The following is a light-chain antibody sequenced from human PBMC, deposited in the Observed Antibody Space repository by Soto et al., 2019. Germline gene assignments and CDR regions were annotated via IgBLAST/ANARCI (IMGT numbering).Light chain of an antibody. Sequence: DLQMTQSPSSLSASVGDRVTITCQASQDISNYLNWYQQKPGKAPKLLIYDASNLETGVPSRFSGSGSGTDFTLTISSLQPEDFATYYCQQSYSTSWTFGQGTKVEIK. CDR3: QQSYSTSWT. CDR2: DAS. V-gene: IGKV1-39*01. CDR1: QDISNY. J-gene: IGKJ1*01.